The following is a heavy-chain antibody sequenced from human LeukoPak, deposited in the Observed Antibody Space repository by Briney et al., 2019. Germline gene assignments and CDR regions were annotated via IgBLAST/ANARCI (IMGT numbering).Heavy chain of an antibody. J-gene: IGHJ3*02. CDR2: IKQDGSEK. CDR1: GFTFSSYW. CDR3: AGLGSSSWFSAFDI. Sequence: GGSLRLSCAASGFTFSSYWMSWVRQAPGKGLEWVANIKQDGSEKYYVDSVMGRFTISRDNAKNSLYLQMNSLRAEDTAVYYCAGLGSSSWFSAFDIWGQGTMVTVSS. D-gene: IGHD6-13*01. V-gene: IGHV3-7*01.